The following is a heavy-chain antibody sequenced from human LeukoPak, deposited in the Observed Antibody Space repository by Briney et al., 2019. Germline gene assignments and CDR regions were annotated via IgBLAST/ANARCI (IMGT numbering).Heavy chain of an antibody. CDR2: IRYDGSNK. D-gene: IGHD3-10*01. J-gene: IGHJ6*02. CDR1: GFTFSSYG. V-gene: IGHV3-30*02. CDR3: AKALRYYGSGSYYPLTLNHYYYGMDV. Sequence: PGGSLRLSCAASGFTFSSYGMHWVRQAPGKGLEWVAFIRYDGSNKYYADSVKGRFTISRDNSKNTLYLQMNSLRAEDTAVYYCAKALRYYGSGSYYPLTLNHYYYGMDVWGQGTTVTVSS.